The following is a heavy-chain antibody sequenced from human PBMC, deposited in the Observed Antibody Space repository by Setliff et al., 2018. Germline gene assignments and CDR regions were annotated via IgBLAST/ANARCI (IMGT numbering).Heavy chain of an antibody. CDR1: GGPFSGAS. D-gene: IGHD1-26*01. CDR2: VYYSGTA. J-gene: IGHJ4*02. V-gene: IGHV4-59*01. CDR3: AKGGTYRYFDF. Sequence: SETLSLTCTVSGGPFSGASIWSWIRQPPGKGQEFIGYVYYSGTAKYDPSLESRAIMSVDASKNQISLKLNSVTAADTAVYYCAKGGTYRYFDFWGQGALVTVSS.